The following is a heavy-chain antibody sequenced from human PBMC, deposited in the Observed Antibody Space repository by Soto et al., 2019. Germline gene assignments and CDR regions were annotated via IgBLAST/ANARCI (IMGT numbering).Heavy chain of an antibody. CDR1: GFTFSSYA. CDR2: ISDSGGST. Sequence: SLRLSCAASGFTFSSYAMSWVRQAPGKGLEWVSAISDSGGSTYYADSAKGRFTISRDDSKNTVYLQMDSLRAEDTAVYYCARDGSGGDWRYFDYWGQGTMVTVSS. CDR3: ARDGSGGDWRYFDY. D-gene: IGHD2-21*02. V-gene: IGHV3-23*01. J-gene: IGHJ4*02.